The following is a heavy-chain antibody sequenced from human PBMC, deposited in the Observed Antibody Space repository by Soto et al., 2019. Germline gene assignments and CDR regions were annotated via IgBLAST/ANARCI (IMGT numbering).Heavy chain of an antibody. Sequence: EVQLVESGGGLVKPGESLRLSCAASGFTFSDAWMNWVRQAPGKGLEWVGRIKTKAHGGTTDYTASVQGRFTISRDDSKNTLYLQMNSLKTADTAVSFCTTDVSSVIGPSDYGGQGTLVTVSS. CDR2: IKTKAHGGTT. CDR1: GFTFSDAW. D-gene: IGHD2-21*01. CDR3: TTDVSSVIGPSDY. J-gene: IGHJ4*02. V-gene: IGHV3-15*07.